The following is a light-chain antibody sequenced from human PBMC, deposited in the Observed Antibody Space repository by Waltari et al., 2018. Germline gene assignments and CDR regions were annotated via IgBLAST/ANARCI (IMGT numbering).Light chain of an antibody. J-gene: IGLJ2*01. V-gene: IGLV3-1*01. CDR3: QAWDSSIA. CDR2: QDT. Sequence: SYELTQPPSVSVCAGQTASIPCPGEKLREKYACWYQQKPGQSPVFVIYQDTKWPPGIPERFSGSNSGNTATLTISETQAIDEADYYCQAWDSSIAFGGGTKLTVL. CDR1: KLREKY.